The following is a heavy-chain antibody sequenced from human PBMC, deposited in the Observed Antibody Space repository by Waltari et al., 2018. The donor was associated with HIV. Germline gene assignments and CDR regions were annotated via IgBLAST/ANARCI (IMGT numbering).Heavy chain of an antibody. V-gene: IGHV4-61*02. CDR1: GGSISSGSYY. D-gene: IGHD3-16*01. CDR3: ARDPNWGAFDY. Sequence: QVQLQESGPGLVKPSQTLSLTCTVSGGSISSGSYYWSWIRQPAGKGLEWIGRIYTSGSTNYNPSLKSRVTISVDTSKNQFSLKLSSVTAADTAVYYCARDPNWGAFDYWGQGTLVTVSS. J-gene: IGHJ4*02. CDR2: IYTSGST.